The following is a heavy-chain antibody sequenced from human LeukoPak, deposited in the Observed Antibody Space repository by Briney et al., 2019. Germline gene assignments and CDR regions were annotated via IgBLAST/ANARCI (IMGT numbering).Heavy chain of an antibody. D-gene: IGHD2-2*01. J-gene: IGHJ6*03. CDR1: GFTFSNAW. CDR2: IKSKTDGGTT. V-gene: IGHV3-15*01. Sequence: GGSLRLSCAASGFTFSNAWMSWVRQAPGKGLEWVGRIKSKTDGGTTDYAAPVKGRFTISRDDSKNTLYLQTNSLKTEDTAVYYCTTGKRVVPAAKRYYYYYYYMDVWGKGTTVTVSS. CDR3: TTGKRVVPAAKRYYYYYYYMDV.